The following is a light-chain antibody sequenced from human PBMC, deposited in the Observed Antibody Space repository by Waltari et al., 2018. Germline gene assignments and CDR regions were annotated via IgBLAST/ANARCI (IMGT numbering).Light chain of an antibody. CDR2: RAS. V-gene: IGKV4-1*01. J-gene: IGKJ1*01. Sequence: DIVLTQSPPSLALSLGERATIKCKSSQCVLYGANNKKYLAWCRQRLGQPLQLLIYRASTGQSGVPDRFSGSGSGTDFTLTIRSLQDEEVALCYCQQYYDLPWTFGQGTKVEIK. CDR1: QCVLYGANNKKY. CDR3: QQYYDLPWT.